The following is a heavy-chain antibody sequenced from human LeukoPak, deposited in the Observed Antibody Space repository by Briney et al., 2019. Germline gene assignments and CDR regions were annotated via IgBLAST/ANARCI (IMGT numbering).Heavy chain of an antibody. CDR1: GGSFSGYY. Sequence: PSETLSLTCAVYGGSFSGYYWSWIRQPPGKGLEWIGEINHSGSTNYNPSLKSRVTISVDTSKNQFSLKLSSVTAADTAVYYCARVFCSGGSCYSGGGDAFDIWGQGTMVTVSS. J-gene: IGHJ3*02. V-gene: IGHV4-34*01. D-gene: IGHD2-15*01. CDR2: INHSGST. CDR3: ARVFCSGGSCYSGGGDAFDI.